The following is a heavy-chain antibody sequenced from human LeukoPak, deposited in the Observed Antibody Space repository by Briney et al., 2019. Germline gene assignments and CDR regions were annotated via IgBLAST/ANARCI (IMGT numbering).Heavy chain of an antibody. V-gene: IGHV3-21*01. CDR2: ISSSSSYI. D-gene: IGHD3-22*01. Sequence: GGSLRLSCAASGFTFSNYSMNWVRQAPGKGLEWVSSISSSSSYIYYADSVKGRFTISRDNAKNSLYLQMNSLRAEDTAVYYRARRDSSGYYYYYPPDYWGQGTLVTVSS. J-gene: IGHJ4*02. CDR3: ARRDSSGYYYYYPPDY. CDR1: GFTFSNYS.